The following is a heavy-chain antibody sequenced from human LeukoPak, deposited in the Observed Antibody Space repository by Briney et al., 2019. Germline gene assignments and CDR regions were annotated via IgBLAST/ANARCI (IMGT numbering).Heavy chain of an antibody. CDR3: ATRPYYYHMDV. V-gene: IGHV4-38-2*01. Sequence: SETLSLTCAVSGYSISSDYYWGWVRQPPGEGLEWIGTIYHSGSTYSNPSLSSRVTISVDTSKNQFSLRLSSVTAADTAVYYCATRPYYYHMDVWGKGTTVTVSS. D-gene: IGHD6-6*01. J-gene: IGHJ6*03. CDR2: IYHSGST. CDR1: GYSISSDYY.